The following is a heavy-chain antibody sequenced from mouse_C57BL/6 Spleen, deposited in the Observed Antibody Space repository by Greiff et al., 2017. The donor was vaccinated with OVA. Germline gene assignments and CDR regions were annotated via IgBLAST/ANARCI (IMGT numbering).Heavy chain of an antibody. CDR1: GYTFTGYW. CDR3: ARGRFDYKDGSRTYFDV. CDR2: IFPGSGST. J-gene: IGHJ1*03. D-gene: IGHD1-1*02. Sequence: QVQLQQPGAELVKPGASVKLSCKATGYTFTGYWITWVKQRPGQGLEWIGDIFPGSGSTNYNEKFKSKATLTVDASSSTAYMQLSSLTHESCAVYDCARGRFDYKDGSRTYFDVWGTGTTVTVSS. V-gene: IGHV1-55*01.